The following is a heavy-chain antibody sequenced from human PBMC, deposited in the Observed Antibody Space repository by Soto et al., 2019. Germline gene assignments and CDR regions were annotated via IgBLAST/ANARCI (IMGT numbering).Heavy chain of an antibody. D-gene: IGHD2-2*01. J-gene: IGHJ5*02. CDR3: ASTPYIVVVPAQWYWFDP. CDR2: IYYSGST. V-gene: IGHV4-39*07. CDR1: GGSISSSSYY. Sequence: PSETLSLTCTVSGGSISSSSYYWGWIRQPPGKGLEWIGSIYYSGSTYYNPSLKSRVTISVDTSKNQFSLKLSSVTAADTAVYYCASTPYIVVVPAQWYWFDPWGQGTLVTVSS.